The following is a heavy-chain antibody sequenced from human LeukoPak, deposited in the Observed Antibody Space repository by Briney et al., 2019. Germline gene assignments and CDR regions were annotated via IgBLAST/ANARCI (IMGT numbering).Heavy chain of an antibody. J-gene: IGHJ4*02. Sequence: SETLSLTCTVSGGSISSSSYYWGWIRQPPGKVLEWIGYIYYSGSTNYNPSLKSRVTISVDTSKNQFSLKLSSVTAADTAVYYCARANGDYVWVGPFDYWGQGTLVTVSS. V-gene: IGHV4-61*05. CDR3: ARANGDYVWVGPFDY. CDR2: IYYSGST. D-gene: IGHD3-16*01. CDR1: GGSISSSSYY.